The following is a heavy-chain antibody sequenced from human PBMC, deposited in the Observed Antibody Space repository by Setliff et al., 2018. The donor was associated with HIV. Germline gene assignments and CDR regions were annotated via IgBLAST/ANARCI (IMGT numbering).Heavy chain of an antibody. V-gene: IGHV3-48*03. Sequence: AGGSLRLSCVASGFSFSNYEMSWVRQAPGKELEWVSKMASETTVQYADAVKGRVTITADESRSTAYMELKSLRPEDTAIYYCARMDVESGGSPKFYMDVWGKGTTVTVSS. CDR1: GFSFSNYE. CDR3: ARMDVESGGSPKFYMDV. J-gene: IGHJ6*03. D-gene: IGHD2-15*01. CDR2: MASETTV.